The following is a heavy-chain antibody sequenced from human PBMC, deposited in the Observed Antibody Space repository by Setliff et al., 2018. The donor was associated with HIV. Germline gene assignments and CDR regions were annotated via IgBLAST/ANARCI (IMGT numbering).Heavy chain of an antibody. CDR2: IYATGST. V-gene: IGHV4-4*09. CDR3: VNPSGAMGDFDS. J-gene: IGHJ4*02. Sequence: SETLSLTCTVSGGSINSYYWSWIRQPPGKGLEWIGYIYATGSTNYNPSLKGRVTVSVDTAKNQFSLRLSSVTAADTAVYYCVNPSGAMGDFDSWGQGTLVTVSS. CDR1: GGSINSYY. D-gene: IGHD3-16*01.